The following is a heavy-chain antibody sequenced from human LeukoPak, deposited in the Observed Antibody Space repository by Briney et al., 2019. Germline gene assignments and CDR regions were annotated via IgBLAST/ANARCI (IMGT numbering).Heavy chain of an antibody. J-gene: IGHJ3*02. V-gene: IGHV1-2*06. CDR3: ASSLGYDSSGYYPEDAFDI. Sequence: ASVQVSCKASGYTFTGYYMHWVRQAPGQGLEWMGRINPNSGGTNYAQKFQGRVTMTRDTSISTAYMELSRLRSDDTAVYYCASSLGYDSSGYYPEDAFDIWGQGTMVTVSS. CDR1: GYTFTGYY. D-gene: IGHD3-22*01. CDR2: INPNSGGT.